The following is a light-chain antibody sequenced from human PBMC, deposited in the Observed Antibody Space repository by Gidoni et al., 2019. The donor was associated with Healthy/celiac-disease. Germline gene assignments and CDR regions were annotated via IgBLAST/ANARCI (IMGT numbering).Light chain of an antibody. CDR1: SSYVGDYNY. Sequence: QSALTKPASVSGSPGQSITISCTGTSSYVGDYNYVSSYQQHPGKAPKLIIFDFTIRPSGVSNRFSGSQSCNTSSLTISGLQAEDEADYYCSSYTSSITRLYVFGTGTKVAVL. CDR3: SSYTSSITRLYV. V-gene: IGLV2-14*01. CDR2: DFT. J-gene: IGLJ1*01.